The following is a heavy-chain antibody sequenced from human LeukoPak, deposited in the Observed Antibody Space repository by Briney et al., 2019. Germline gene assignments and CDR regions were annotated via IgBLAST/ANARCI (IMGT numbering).Heavy chain of an antibody. CDR1: GFTFSSYA. V-gene: IGHV3-23*01. Sequence: TGGSLRLSCAASGFTFSSYAMSWVRQAPGKGLEWVSAISGSGGSTYYADSVKGRFTISRDNSKNTLYLQMNSLRAEDTAVYYCAKGIGYSSSWPFDYWGQGTLVTVSS. D-gene: IGHD6-13*01. CDR3: AKGIGYSSSWPFDY. J-gene: IGHJ4*02. CDR2: ISGSGGST.